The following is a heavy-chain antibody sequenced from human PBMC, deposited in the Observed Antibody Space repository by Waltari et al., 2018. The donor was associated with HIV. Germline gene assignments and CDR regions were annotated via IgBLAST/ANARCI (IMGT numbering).Heavy chain of an antibody. V-gene: IGHV3-30*02. Sequence: QVRLVESGGGVVPPGGSLRLSCAASGFTFSGYGIHWVRQAPGKGRGWVAFIRHDDSNRYDRDSVKGRFTISRDNSKNTVDVQMNNLKAEDTAVYYCGKDSNYFYDSTGYYCDFWGQGTLVTVSS. D-gene: IGHD3-3*01. CDR3: GKDSNYFYDSTGYYCDF. CDR1: GFTFSGYG. CDR2: IRHDDSNR. J-gene: IGHJ4*02.